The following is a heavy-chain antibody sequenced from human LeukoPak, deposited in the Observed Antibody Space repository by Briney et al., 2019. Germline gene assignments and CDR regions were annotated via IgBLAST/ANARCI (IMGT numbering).Heavy chain of an antibody. J-gene: IGHJ6*03. CDR1: GGSISSSSYY. CDR2: IYYSGST. V-gene: IGHV4-39*07. CDR3: ARSPGEGYYYYYYMDV. D-gene: IGHD7-27*01. Sequence: PSETLSLTRTVSGGSISSSSYYWGWIRQPPGKGLEWIGSIYYSGSTYYNPSLKSRVTISVDTSKNQFSLKLSSVTAADTAVYYCARSPGEGYYYYYYMDVWGKGTTVTVSS.